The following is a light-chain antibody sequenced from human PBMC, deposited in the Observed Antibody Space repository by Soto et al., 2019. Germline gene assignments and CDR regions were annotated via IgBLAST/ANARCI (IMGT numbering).Light chain of an antibody. CDR2: DAS. Sequence: DIQMTQSPSSLSASVGDRVTITCRASQTISTYLNWYQQKPGKAPRLLIYDASSLLSGVPSRFSGSGSGTDSTLTIASLQPEDFSTYYCQQSDSTPYTFGQGTKVDI. CDR3: QQSDSTPYT. V-gene: IGKV1-39*01. CDR1: QTISTY. J-gene: IGKJ2*01.